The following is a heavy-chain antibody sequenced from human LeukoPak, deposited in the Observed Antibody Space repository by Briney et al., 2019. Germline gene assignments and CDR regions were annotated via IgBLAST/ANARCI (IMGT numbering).Heavy chain of an antibody. CDR1: GYTFTSYD. V-gene: IGHV1-8*01. CDR3: ARGSYDSSGIPFDY. CDR2: MNPNSGNT. J-gene: IGHJ4*02. D-gene: IGHD3-22*01. Sequence: ASVKVSCKASGYTFTSYDINWVRQATGQGLEWMGWMNPNSGNTGYAQKFQGRVTMTRNTSISTAHMELSSLRSEDTAVYYCARGSYDSSGIPFDYWGQGTLVTVSS.